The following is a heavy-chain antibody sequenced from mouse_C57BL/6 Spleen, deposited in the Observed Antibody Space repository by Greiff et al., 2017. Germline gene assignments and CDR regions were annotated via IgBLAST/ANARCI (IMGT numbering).Heavy chain of an antibody. D-gene: IGHD3-2*02. Sequence: EVKLMESGGDLVKPGGSLKLSCAASGFTFSSYGMSWVRQTPDKRLEWVATISRGGSYTYYPDSVKGRFTISRDNAKNTLYLQMSSLKSEDTAMYYCARPGTAQARRGYFDYWGQGTTLTVSS. CDR1: GFTFSSYG. CDR3: ARPGTAQARRGYFDY. V-gene: IGHV5-6*01. J-gene: IGHJ2*01. CDR2: ISRGGSYT.